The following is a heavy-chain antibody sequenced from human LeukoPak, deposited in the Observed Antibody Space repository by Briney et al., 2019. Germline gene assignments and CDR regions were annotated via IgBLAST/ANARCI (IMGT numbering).Heavy chain of an antibody. V-gene: IGHV3-43D*03. Sequence: GGSLRLSCAASGFTFDDYAMHWVRHAPGKGLEWVSLISWDGGSTYYADSVKGRFTISRDNSKNSLYLQMNSLRAEDTALYYCAKGLGYSGYASGYYYMDVWGKGTTVTVSS. J-gene: IGHJ6*03. CDR2: ISWDGGST. CDR3: AKGLGYSGYASGYYYMDV. D-gene: IGHD5-12*01. CDR1: GFTFDDYA.